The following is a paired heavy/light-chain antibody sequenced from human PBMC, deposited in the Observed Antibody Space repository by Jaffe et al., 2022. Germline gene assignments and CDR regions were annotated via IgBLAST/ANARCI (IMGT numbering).Heavy chain of an antibody. CDR2: IYTSGST. CDR1: GGSISSGSYY. J-gene: IGHJ6*03. CDR3: ASFRTVTTSRHSNYYYYYYMDV. Sequence: QVQLQESGPGLVKPSQTLSLTCTVSGGSISSGSYYWSWIRQPAGKGLEWIGRIYTSGSTNYNPSLKSRVTISVDTSKNQFSLKLSSVTAADTAVYYCASFRTVTTSRHSNYYYYYYMDVWGKGTTVTVSS. D-gene: IGHD4-17*01. V-gene: IGHV4-61*02.
Light chain of an antibody. V-gene: IGKV2D-29*02. CDR3: MQSIQLPLT. CDR1: QSLLHSDGKTY. J-gene: IGKJ5*01. Sequence: DIVMTQTPLSLSVTPGQPASISCKSSQSLLHSDGKTYLYWYLQKPGQSPQLLIYEVSNRFSGVPDRFSGSGSGTDFTLKISRVEAEDVGVYYCMQSIQLPLTFGQGTRLEIK. CDR2: EVS.